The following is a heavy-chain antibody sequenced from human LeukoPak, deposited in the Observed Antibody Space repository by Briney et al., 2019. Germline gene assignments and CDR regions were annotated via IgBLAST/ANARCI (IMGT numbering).Heavy chain of an antibody. CDR2: IKQDGSEK. CDR3: ARDEGYTIFGVVIDRGDAFDI. CDR1: GFTFSSYW. D-gene: IGHD3-3*01. J-gene: IGHJ3*02. Sequence: GGSLRLSCAASGFTFSSYWMSWVRQAPGKGLEWVANIKQDGSEKYYLDSVKGRFTVSRDNAKNSLYLQMNSLRAEDTAVYYCARDEGYTIFGVVIDRGDAFDIWGQGTMATVSS. V-gene: IGHV3-7*01.